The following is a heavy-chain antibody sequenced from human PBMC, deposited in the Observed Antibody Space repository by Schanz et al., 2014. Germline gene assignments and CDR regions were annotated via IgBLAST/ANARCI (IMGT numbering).Heavy chain of an antibody. Sequence: QVQLVESGGGVVQPGRSLRLSCAGSGFSFSDYGMHWVRQAPGRGLEWVAVISYHGSERYYADSVKGRFTISRDNSKNTLYLQMNSLRDEDTAVYYCAKCIGWYGRCAFDIWGQGTMVTVSS. D-gene: IGHD6-19*01. J-gene: IGHJ3*02. V-gene: IGHV3-30*18. CDR3: AKCIGWYGRCAFDI. CDR1: GFSFSDYG. CDR2: ISYHGSER.